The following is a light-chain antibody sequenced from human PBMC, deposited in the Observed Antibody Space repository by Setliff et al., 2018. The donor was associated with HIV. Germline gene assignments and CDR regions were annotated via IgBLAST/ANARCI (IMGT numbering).Light chain of an antibody. CDR1: SGYSDYK. Sequence: QLVLTQPPSASASLGASVTLTCTPSSGYSDYKVDWYQQRPGKGPRFVMRVGTGGIVGSKGDGIPDRFSVLGSGLNRYLIIKNIQEEDESDYHCGADHGSGSNFVYVFGTGTKVT. CDR3: GADHGSGSNFVYV. V-gene: IGLV9-49*01. CDR2: VGTGGIVG. J-gene: IGLJ1*01.